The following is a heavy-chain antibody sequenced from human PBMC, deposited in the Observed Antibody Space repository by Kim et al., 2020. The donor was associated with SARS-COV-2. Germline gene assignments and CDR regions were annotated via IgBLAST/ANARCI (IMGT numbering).Heavy chain of an antibody. Sequence: SETLSLTCTVSGGSISSSSYYWGWIRQPPGKGLEWIGSIYYSGSTYYNPSLKSRVTISVDTSKNQFSLKLSSVTAADTAVYYCARSAGVQQLERRYTVDYWGQGTLVTVSS. J-gene: IGHJ4*02. CDR3: ARSAGVQQLERRYTVDY. V-gene: IGHV4-39*01. CDR1: GGSISSSSYY. D-gene: IGHD6-6*01. CDR2: IYYSGST.